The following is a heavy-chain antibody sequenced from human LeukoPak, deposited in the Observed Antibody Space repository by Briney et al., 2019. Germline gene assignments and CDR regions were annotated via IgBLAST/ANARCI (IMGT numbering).Heavy chain of an antibody. CDR3: ARGGYYGSGSYWGTFDY. D-gene: IGHD3-10*01. J-gene: IGHJ4*02. CDR1: GGSISSGDYY. CDR2: IYYSGST. Sequence: SETLSLTCTVSGGSISSGDYYWSWLRQPPGTGLEWIGYIYYSGSTYYNPSLKSRVTISVDTSKNQFSLKLSSATAADTAVYYCARGGYYGSGSYWGTFDYWGQGTLVTVSS. V-gene: IGHV4-30-4*01.